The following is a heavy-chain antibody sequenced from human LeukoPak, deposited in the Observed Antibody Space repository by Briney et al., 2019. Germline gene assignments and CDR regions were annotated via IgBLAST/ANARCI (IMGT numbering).Heavy chain of an antibody. D-gene: IGHD3-22*01. Sequence: SETLSLTCAVYGGSFSGYYWSWIRQPPGKGLEWIGEINHSESTNYNPSLKSRVTISVDTSKNQFSLKLSSVTAADTAVYYCARVSGYYDSSEAFDIWGQGTMVTVSS. CDR1: GGSFSGYY. CDR3: ARVSGYYDSSEAFDI. V-gene: IGHV4-34*01. CDR2: INHSEST. J-gene: IGHJ3*02.